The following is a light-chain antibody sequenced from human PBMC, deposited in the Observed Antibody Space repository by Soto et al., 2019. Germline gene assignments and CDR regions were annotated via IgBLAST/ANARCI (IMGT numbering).Light chain of an antibody. J-gene: IGKJ2*01. CDR3: RQGTHWPPYT. CDR1: QSLAYIDGNTY. V-gene: IGKV2-30*01. CDR2: RVS. Sequence: DVVMTQSPLSLPVTLGQPASISCRSSQSLAYIDGNTYLNWFQQRPGQSPRRLIYRVSNRDSGVPDRFSGSGSGTDFTLEISRVEAEDVGGYYCRQGTHWPPYTFGQGTKLEIK.